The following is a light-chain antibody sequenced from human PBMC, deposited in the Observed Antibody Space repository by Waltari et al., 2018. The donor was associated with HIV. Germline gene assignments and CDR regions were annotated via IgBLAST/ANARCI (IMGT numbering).Light chain of an antibody. CDR3: QQYNRYYSWA. CDR1: HSITDW. CDR2: EAS. Sequence: IQMTQSPSTLSASVGDRVTMTCRATHSITDWLAWYQHKPGKAPRLLIYEASTLESGVPARFSGSGYETDFTLTINSLQPEDFATYYCQQYNRYYSWAFGQGTRVEVK. J-gene: IGKJ1*01. V-gene: IGKV1-5*03.